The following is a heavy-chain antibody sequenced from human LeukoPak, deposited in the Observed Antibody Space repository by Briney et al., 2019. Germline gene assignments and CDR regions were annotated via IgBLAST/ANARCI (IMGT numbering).Heavy chain of an antibody. D-gene: IGHD2-2*01. CDR3: ASVVVVPALADDAFDI. Sequence: ASVKVSCKASGYTFTSYDINWVRQATGQGLEWMGWMNTNSGNTGYAQKFQGRVTMTRNTSISTAYMELSSLRSEDTAVYYCASVVVVPALADDAFDIWGQGTMVTVSS. CDR1: GYTFTSYD. J-gene: IGHJ3*02. CDR2: MNTNSGNT. V-gene: IGHV1-8*01.